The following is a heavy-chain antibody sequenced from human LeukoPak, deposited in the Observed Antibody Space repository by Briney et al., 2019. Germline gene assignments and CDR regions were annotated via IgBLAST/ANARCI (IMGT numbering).Heavy chain of an antibody. J-gene: IGHJ4*02. CDR1: GFTFSSYE. Sequence: GGYLRLSCAASGFTFSSYEMNWVRQAPGKGLEWVSYISSSGSTIYYADSVKGRFTISRDNAKNSLYLQMNSLRAEDTPVYYCASSPPDDYGDYSDYWGQGTLVTVSS. CDR3: ASSPPDDYGDYSDY. V-gene: IGHV3-48*03. CDR2: ISSSGSTI. D-gene: IGHD4-17*01.